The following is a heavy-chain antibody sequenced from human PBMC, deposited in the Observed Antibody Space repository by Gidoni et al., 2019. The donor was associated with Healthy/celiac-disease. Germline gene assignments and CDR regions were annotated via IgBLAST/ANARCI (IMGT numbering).Heavy chain of an antibody. CDR1: GTTLRSST. J-gene: IGHJ6*02. CDR3: ARVEGLMVYATNYYYYGMDV. CDR2: ISSSSSYI. D-gene: IGHD2-8*01. V-gene: IGHV3-21*01. Sequence: VQLVASGGGLVKPGGSLRLSCAASGTTLRSSTMHWVRQATGKGLEWVSSISSSSSYIYYADSVKGRFTISRDNAKNSLYLQMNSLRAEDTAVYYCARVEGLMVYATNYYYYGMDVWGQGTTVTVSS.